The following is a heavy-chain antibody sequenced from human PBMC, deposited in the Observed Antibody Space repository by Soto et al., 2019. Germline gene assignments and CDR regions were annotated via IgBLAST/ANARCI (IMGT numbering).Heavy chain of an antibody. Sequence: EVQLVESGGGLVQPGRSLRLSCAASGFTFDDYAMHWVRQAPGKGLEWVSGISWNSGSIGYADSVKGRFTISRDNAKNSLYLQMNSLRAEDTALYYCAKEIGYCSSTSCYGPKGFDYWGQGTLFTVSS. CDR2: ISWNSGSI. V-gene: IGHV3-9*01. CDR1: GFTFDDYA. D-gene: IGHD2-2*01. CDR3: AKEIGYCSSTSCYGPKGFDY. J-gene: IGHJ4*02.